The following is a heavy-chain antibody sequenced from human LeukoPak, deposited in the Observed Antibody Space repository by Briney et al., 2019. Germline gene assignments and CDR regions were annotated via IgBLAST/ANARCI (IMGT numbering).Heavy chain of an antibody. Sequence: SETLSLTCTVSGGSISSSSYYWGWIRQPPGKGLEWIGSIYYSGSTYYNPSLKSRVTISVDTSKNQFSLKLSSVTAADTAVYYCAREITSTSRHFDYWGQGTLVTVSS. CDR3: AREITSTSRHFDY. D-gene: IGHD2-2*01. J-gene: IGHJ4*02. V-gene: IGHV4-39*07. CDR2: IYYSGST. CDR1: GGSISSSSYY.